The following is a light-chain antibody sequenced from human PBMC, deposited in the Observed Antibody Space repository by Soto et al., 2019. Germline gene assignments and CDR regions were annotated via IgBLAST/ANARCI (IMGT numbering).Light chain of an antibody. V-gene: IGLV2-14*01. CDR1: SSDVGSYNY. Sequence: QSALTQAASGTGFPGPSITLSCPRTSSDVGSYNYVSWYQQHPGKAPKLMIYDVTNRPSGVSNRFSGSKSGNTASLTISGLQAEDEADYYCSSYTSSSTYVFGTGTKVTVL. J-gene: IGLJ1*01. CDR2: DVT. CDR3: SSYTSSSTYV.